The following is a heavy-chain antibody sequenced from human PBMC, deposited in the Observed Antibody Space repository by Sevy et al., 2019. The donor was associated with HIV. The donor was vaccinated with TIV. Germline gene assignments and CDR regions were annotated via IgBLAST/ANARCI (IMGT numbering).Heavy chain of an antibody. CDR3: ARDAPSTSSLDS. Sequence: ASVKVSCKPSENTFTSYFIHWVRQAPGQGLEWMGVIYPSSDRTGYAQNFQGRVTITRDRSTTTVHMELSSLTSGDTAVYYCARDAPSTSSLDSWGQGTLVTVSS. J-gene: IGHJ4*02. V-gene: IGHV1-46*01. CDR2: IYPSSDRT. D-gene: IGHD6-6*01. CDR1: ENTFTSYF.